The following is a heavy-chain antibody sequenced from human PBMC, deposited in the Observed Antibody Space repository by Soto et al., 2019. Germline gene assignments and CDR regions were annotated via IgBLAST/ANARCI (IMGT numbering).Heavy chain of an antibody. J-gene: IGHJ4*02. CDR2: IRSKGFGGTT. CDR1: GFTFGDYA. Sequence: EVQLVESGGGLVQPGRSLRLSCTGSGFTFGDYAMSWFRLAPGQGLEWVGFIRSKGFGGTTEYAASAKGRFTISRDDYLSIAYLQMNSLKTEYTAVYYCTRAKSFDYWGQGTLVTVS. V-gene: IGHV3-49*03. CDR3: TRAKSFDY.